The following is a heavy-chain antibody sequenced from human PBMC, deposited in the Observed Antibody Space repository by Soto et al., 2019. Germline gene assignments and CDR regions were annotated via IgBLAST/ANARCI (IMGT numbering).Heavy chain of an antibody. CDR3: ARVGDYDILTGSSRAFDI. CDR2: IYYSGST. Sequence: PSETLSLTCTVSAASISSYYWSWIRQPPGKGLEWIGYIYYSGSTNYNPSLKSRVTISVDTSKNQFSLKLSSVTAADTAVYYCARVGDYDILTGSSRAFDICGQGTMVT. V-gene: IGHV4-59*01. J-gene: IGHJ3*02. D-gene: IGHD3-9*01. CDR1: AASISSYY.